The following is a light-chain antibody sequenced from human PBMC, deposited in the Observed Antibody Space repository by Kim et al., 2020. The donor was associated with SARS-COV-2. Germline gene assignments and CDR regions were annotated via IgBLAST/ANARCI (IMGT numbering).Light chain of an antibody. CDR2: RND. V-gene: IGLV10-54*01. CDR3: SAWDSSLSGWV. CDR1: SNSDGYQG. Sequence: RQTDTQNCTGNSNSDGYQGAVWMQQQQGPPPNVLSYRNDNRHSGISERFSASRSGNTASLTITGLQPEDEADYSCSAWDSSLSGWVFGGGTKLTVL. J-gene: IGLJ3*02.